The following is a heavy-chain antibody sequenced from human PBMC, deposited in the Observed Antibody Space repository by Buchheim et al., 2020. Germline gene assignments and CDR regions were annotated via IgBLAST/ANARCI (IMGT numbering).Heavy chain of an antibody. D-gene: IGHD5-18*01. CDR1: GDSISSASDC. CDR3: ARDWRHSYGWYYFDL. CDR2: IYTSGST. Sequence: QMQLQESGPGLVKPSQTLSLTCTVSGDSISSASDCWSWIRQPAGKGLEWIGRIYTSGSTNYNPSLKSRVTISVDTSKNQFSLKLNSVTAADTAVYYCARDWRHSYGWYYFDLWGRGTL. J-gene: IGHJ2*01. V-gene: IGHV4-61*02.